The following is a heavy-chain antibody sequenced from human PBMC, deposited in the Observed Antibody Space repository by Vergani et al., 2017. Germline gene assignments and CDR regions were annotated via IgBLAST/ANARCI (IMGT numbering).Heavy chain of an antibody. CDR1: GFTFDDYA. D-gene: IGHD3-3*01. CDR3: AKEDGRILEWISFMDV. CDR2: ISWNSGSI. Sequence: EVQLVESGGGLVQPGRSLRLSCAASGFTFDDYAMHWVRQAPGKGLEWVSGISWNSGSIGYADSVKGRFTISRDNAKNSLYLQMNSLRAEDTALYYCAKEDGRILEWISFMDVWGKGTTVTVSS. V-gene: IGHV3-9*01. J-gene: IGHJ6*04.